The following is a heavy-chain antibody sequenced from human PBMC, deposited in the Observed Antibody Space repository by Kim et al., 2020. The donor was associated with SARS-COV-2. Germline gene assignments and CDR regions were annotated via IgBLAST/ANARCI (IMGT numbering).Heavy chain of an antibody. D-gene: IGHD2-2*01. J-gene: IGHJ6*02. CDR3: AKLMTTSSYSAMDV. V-gene: IGHV3-23*05. Sequence: YADCVGGRFTISRDNSVNTLALQMNSLRADDTAVYYCAKLMTTSSYSAMDVWGQGTTVTVSS.